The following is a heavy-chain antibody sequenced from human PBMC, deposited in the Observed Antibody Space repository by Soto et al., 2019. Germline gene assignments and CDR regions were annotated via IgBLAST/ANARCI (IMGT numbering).Heavy chain of an antibody. CDR3: ARDAPPPELRFLEWHNYDYNGMDV. CDR2: ISCYNGKT. D-gene: IGHD3-3*01. CDR1: GYSFTAYG. J-gene: IGHJ6*02. V-gene: IGHV1-18*01. Sequence: QVQVVQSGDEVKETGASVRVSCKTSGYSFTAYGISWVRQAPGQGLEGMGWISCYNGKTKYAQKVQGRVTMTTDTSTSKAYMEVRCLRSDDTAIYYCARDAPPPELRFLEWHNYDYNGMDVWGQGTTVTVSS.